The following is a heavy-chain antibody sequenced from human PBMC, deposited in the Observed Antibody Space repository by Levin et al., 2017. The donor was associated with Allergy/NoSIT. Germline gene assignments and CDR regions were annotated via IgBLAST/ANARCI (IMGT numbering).Heavy chain of an antibody. CDR1: GFTFSSYS. D-gene: IGHD3-9*01. J-gene: IGHJ6*02. Sequence: GGSLRLSCAASGFTFSSYSMNWVRQAPGKGLEWVSSISSSSSYIYYADSVKGRFTISRDNAKNSLYLQMNSLRAEDTAVYYCARELRYFDWLPSYYYYGMDVWGQGTTVTVSS. CDR3: ARELRYFDWLPSYYYYGMDV. CDR2: ISSSSSYI. V-gene: IGHV3-21*01.